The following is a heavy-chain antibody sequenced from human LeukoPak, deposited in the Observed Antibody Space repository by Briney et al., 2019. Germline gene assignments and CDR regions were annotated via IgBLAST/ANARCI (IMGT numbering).Heavy chain of an antibody. Sequence: GGSLRLSCAASGFTFSSYIMNWVRQAPGKGLEWVSSISSSSSYIYYADSVKGRFTISRDNAKNSLYLQMNSLRAEDTAVYYCARDYGGYYPYYFDYWGQGTLVTVSS. CDR2: ISSSSSYI. D-gene: IGHD3-22*01. V-gene: IGHV3-21*01. CDR1: GFTFSSYI. J-gene: IGHJ4*02. CDR3: ARDYGGYYPYYFDY.